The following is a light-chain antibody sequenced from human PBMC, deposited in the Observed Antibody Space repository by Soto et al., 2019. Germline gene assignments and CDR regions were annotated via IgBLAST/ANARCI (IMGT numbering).Light chain of an antibody. CDR2: DTS. Sequence: EIVLTQSPATLSLSPGERANLSCRASQSVSFYLGWYQQKPGQAPRLLIYDTSNRATGVPARFSGSGSGTDFTLTISSLGPEDAAVYYCQQRSNWPPITFGQGTRLEIK. J-gene: IGKJ5*01. V-gene: IGKV3-11*01. CDR3: QQRSNWPPIT. CDR1: QSVSFY.